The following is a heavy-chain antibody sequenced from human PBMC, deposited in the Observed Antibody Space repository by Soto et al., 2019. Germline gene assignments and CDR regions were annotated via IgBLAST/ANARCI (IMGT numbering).Heavy chain of an antibody. Sequence: GGSLRLSCAASGFTFSSYSMNWVRQAPGKGLEWVSSISSSSSYIYYADSVKGRFTISRDNAKNSLYLQMNSLRAEDTAVYYCARDTAVLWFGELSGSAFDIWGQGTMVTVSS. CDR1: GFTFSSYS. D-gene: IGHD3-10*01. V-gene: IGHV3-21*01. J-gene: IGHJ3*02. CDR3: ARDTAVLWFGELSGSAFDI. CDR2: ISSSSSYI.